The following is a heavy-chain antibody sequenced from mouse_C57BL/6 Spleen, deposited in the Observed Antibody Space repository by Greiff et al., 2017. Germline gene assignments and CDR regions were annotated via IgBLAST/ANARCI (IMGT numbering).Heavy chain of an antibody. J-gene: IGHJ2*01. CDR1: GYTFTSYW. Sequence: VQLQQSGAELVKPGASVKLSCKASGYTFTSYWMHWVKQRPGQGLEWVGMIHPNSGSTNYNEKFKSKATLTVDKSSSTAYMQRSSLTSEDSAVYYCAGDYDQYYCDYWGQGTTLTVSS. V-gene: IGHV1-64*01. CDR3: AGDYDQYYCDY. D-gene: IGHD2-4*01. CDR2: IHPNSGST.